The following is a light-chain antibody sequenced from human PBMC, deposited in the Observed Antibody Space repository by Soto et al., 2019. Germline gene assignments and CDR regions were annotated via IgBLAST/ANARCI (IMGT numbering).Light chain of an antibody. V-gene: IGKV4-1*01. CDR1: QSVLYSSNNKNY. J-gene: IGKJ1*01. Sequence: DIVMTQSPDSLAVSLGERATINCKSSQSVLYSSNNKNYLAWYQQKPGQPPKLLIYCASTRESGVPDRFSGSGSGTDFTLNISSLQSEDVAVYYCQQYRTFGQGTKVEIK. CDR2: CAS. CDR3: QQYRT.